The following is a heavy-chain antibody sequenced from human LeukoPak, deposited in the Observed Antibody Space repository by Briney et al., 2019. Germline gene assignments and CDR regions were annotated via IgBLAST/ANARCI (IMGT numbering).Heavy chain of an antibody. J-gene: IGHJ5*02. Sequence: GASVKVSCKASGYTFTSYGISWVRQAPGQGLEWMGWISAYNGNTNYAQKLQGRATMTTDTSTSTAYMELRSLRSDDTAVYYCASSRGYSYGENWFDPWGQGTLVTVSS. CDR1: GYTFTSYG. CDR2: ISAYNGNT. CDR3: ASSRGYSYGENWFDP. D-gene: IGHD5-18*01. V-gene: IGHV1-18*01.